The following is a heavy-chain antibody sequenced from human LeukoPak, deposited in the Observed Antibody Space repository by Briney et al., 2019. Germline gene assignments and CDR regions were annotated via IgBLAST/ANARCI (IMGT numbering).Heavy chain of an antibody. V-gene: IGHV4-34*01. CDR2: INHSGST. D-gene: IGHD7-27*01. CDR3: ARAPNWGSGYYYYYGMDV. CDR1: GGSFSGYY. Sequence: SETLSLTCAVYGGSFSGYYWSWIRQPPGKGLEWIGEINHSGSTNYNPSLKSRVTISVDTSKNQFSLKLSSVTAADTAVYYCARAPNWGSGYYYYYGMDVWGQGTTVTVSS. J-gene: IGHJ6*02.